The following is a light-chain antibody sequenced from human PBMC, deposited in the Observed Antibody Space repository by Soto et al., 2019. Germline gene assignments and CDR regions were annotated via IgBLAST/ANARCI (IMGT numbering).Light chain of an antibody. V-gene: IGKV1-39*01. CDR2: AAS. CDR3: QQSYSTPRT. J-gene: IGKJ1*01. CDR1: QSISSY. Sequence: DIQMTQSPSSLSASVRKKITKNYRASQSISSYLNWYQQKPGKAPKLLIYAASSLQSGVPSRFSGSGSGTDFTLTISSLQPEDFATYYCQQSYSTPRTFGQGTKVDIK.